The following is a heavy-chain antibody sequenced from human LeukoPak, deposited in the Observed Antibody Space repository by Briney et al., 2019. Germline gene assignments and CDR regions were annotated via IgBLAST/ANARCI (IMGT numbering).Heavy chain of an antibody. J-gene: IGHJ4*02. Sequence: SETLSLTCAVYGGSFSGYYWSWIRQPPGKGLEWIGEINHSGSTNYNPSLKGRVTISVDTSKNQFSLKLSSVTAADTAVYYCARNMYYDFWSGYYPLFDYWGQGTLVTVSS. CDR1: GGSFSGYY. D-gene: IGHD3-3*01. CDR3: ARNMYYDFWSGYYPLFDY. CDR2: INHSGST. V-gene: IGHV4-34*01.